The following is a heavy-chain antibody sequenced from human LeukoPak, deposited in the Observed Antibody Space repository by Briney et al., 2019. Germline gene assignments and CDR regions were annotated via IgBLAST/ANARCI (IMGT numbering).Heavy chain of an antibody. Sequence: SETLSLTCTVSGGSISSYYWSWIRQPAGKGLEWIGRIYTSGSTNYNPSLKSRVTMSVDTSKNQFSLKPSSVTAADTAVYYCAGVGRSPLLSIYWYSDLWGRGTLVTVSS. CDR1: GGSISSYY. CDR3: AGVGRSPLLSIYWYSDL. CDR2: IYTSGST. V-gene: IGHV4-4*07. D-gene: IGHD5/OR15-5a*01. J-gene: IGHJ2*01.